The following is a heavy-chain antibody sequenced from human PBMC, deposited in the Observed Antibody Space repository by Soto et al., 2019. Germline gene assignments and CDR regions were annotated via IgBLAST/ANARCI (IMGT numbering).Heavy chain of an antibody. J-gene: IGHJ4*02. CDR1: GYSFISYW. V-gene: IGHV5-51*01. CDR3: ARLGGWGHCSNTRCYTFDY. D-gene: IGHD2-2*02. CDR2: IYPGDSDT. Sequence: GESLKISCKGSGYSFISYWIGWVRQMPGKGLEWMGIIYPGDSDTRYSPSFQGQVTISADKSISTAYLQWSSLKASDTAMYYCARLGGWGHCSNTRCYTFDYWGQGTPGTVS.